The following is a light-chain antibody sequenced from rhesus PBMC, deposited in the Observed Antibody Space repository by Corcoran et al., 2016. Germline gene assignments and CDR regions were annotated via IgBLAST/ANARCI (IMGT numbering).Light chain of an antibody. CDR1: QGISSW. Sequence: DIQMTQSPSSLSASVGDTVTITCRASQGISSWLAWYQQKPGKAPKLLTHKASSLQSGVPSRFSGSGSGTVVTLTISSLQSEDFATYYCQQYSSRPPTFGQGTKVEIK. J-gene: IGKJ1*01. CDR3: QQYSSRPPT. V-gene: IGKV1-22*01. CDR2: KAS.